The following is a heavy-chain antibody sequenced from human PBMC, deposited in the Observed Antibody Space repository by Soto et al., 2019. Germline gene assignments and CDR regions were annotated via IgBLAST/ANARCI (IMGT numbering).Heavy chain of an antibody. CDR3: ARGFKNLGDCTNGVCQRYFDD. J-gene: IGHJ4*02. CDR2: INHSGST. CDR1: GGSFSGYY. Sequence: PSETLSLTCAVYGGSFSGYYWSWIRQPPGKGLEWIGEINHSGSTNYNPSLKSRVTISVDTSKNQFSLKLSSVTAADTAVYYCARGFKNLGDCTNGVCQRYFDDWGQGTLVTVSS. D-gene: IGHD2-8*01. V-gene: IGHV4-34*01.